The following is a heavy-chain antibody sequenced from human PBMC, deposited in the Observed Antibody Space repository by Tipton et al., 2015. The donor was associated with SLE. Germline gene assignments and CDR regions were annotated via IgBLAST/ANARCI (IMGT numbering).Heavy chain of an antibody. V-gene: IGHV4-4*07. CDR1: GDSFSSYY. Sequence: TLSLTCTVSGDSFSSYYWSWIRQPAGKGLEWIGRVSISGNTNYNPSLKSRVTISGDTSKNQFSLTLNSVTAADTAVYFCARQPYYESPFDYWGQGTLVTVSS. J-gene: IGHJ4*02. CDR2: VSISGNT. D-gene: IGHD3-22*01. CDR3: ARQPYYESPFDY.